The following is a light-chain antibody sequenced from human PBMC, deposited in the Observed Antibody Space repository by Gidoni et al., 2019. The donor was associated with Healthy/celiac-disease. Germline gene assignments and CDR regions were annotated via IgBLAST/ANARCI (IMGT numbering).Light chain of an antibody. CDR2: DAS. V-gene: IGKV1-33*01. CDR1: QDISNY. Sequence: DIRRTQPPSSLSASVGDRVTITGQASQDISNYLNWYPQKPGKAPKLLIYDASNLETGVPSRFSGSGSGTDFTFTISSLQPEDIATYYCQQYYNPPLTFGPGTKVEIK. CDR3: QQYYNPPLT. J-gene: IGKJ4*01.